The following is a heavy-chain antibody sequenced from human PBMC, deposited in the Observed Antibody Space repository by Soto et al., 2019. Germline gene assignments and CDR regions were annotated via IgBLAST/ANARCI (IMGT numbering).Heavy chain of an antibody. CDR2: IYYSGST. CDR3: VGGDIVVDYYGMDV. J-gene: IGHJ6*02. CDR1: GGSISSGGYY. V-gene: IGHV4-61*08. Sequence: SETLSLTCTVSGGSISSGGYYWSWIRQHPGKGLEWIGYIYYSGSTYYNPSLKSRVTISVDTSKNQFSLKLSSVTAADTAVYYCVGGDIVVDYYGMDVWGQGSTVTVSS. D-gene: IGHD5-12*01.